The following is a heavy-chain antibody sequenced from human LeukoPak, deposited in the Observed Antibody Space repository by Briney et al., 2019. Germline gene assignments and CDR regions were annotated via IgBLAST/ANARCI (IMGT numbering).Heavy chain of an antibody. D-gene: IGHD5-12*01. Sequence: SETLSLTCTVSGGSISSCDYYWSWIPQHPGKGLEWIMYIHYGGSTYYNPSLKSRVTISVDTSKNQFSLKLSSVTAADTAVYYCARVAVVATIPGVFDSWGQGTLVTVST. CDR3: ARVAVVATIPGVFDS. CDR2: IHYGGST. CDR1: GGSISSCDYY. V-gene: IGHV4-31*03. J-gene: IGHJ4*02.